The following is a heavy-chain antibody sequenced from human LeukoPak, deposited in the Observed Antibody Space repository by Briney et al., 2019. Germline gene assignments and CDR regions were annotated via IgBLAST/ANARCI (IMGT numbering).Heavy chain of an antibody. Sequence: KPSQTLSLTCAVCGGPISSGGYSWRWTRQPPGKGREWIGYIYHSGSTYYTPSLKSRVTISLDRSKNQFSLKLSSVTAADTAVYYCARAGSRATNDAFDIWVQGTMVTVSS. V-gene: IGHV4-30-2*01. J-gene: IGHJ3*02. CDR2: IYHSGST. CDR1: GGPISSGGYS. D-gene: IGHD1-26*01. CDR3: ARAGSRATNDAFDI.